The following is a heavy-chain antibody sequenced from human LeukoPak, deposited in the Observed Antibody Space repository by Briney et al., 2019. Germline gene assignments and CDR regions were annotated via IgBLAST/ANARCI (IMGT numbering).Heavy chain of an antibody. J-gene: IGHJ4*02. CDR2: INPNSGGT. CDR1: GYTFTVYY. CDR3: ARRSLVTTGSVDY. Sequence: ASVTVSFKASGYTFTVYYMHWVRQAPGQGLEWMGWINPNSGGTNYAQKFQGRVTMTRDTSISTAYMELSRLRSDDTAVYYCARRSLVTTGSVDYWGQGTLVTVSS. V-gene: IGHV1-2*02. D-gene: IGHD4-11*01.